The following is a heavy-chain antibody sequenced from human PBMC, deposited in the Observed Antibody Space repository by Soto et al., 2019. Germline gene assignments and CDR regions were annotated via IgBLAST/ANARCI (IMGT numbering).Heavy chain of an antibody. Sequence: GGSLRLSCAASGFTFSSYGMHWVRQAPGKGLEWLAVMSSGGSDENYADSVKGRFTISRDNSKNTLYLQMNSLRAEDTAVYYCAKDLFSGMKCCPEYWGQGTLVTVSS. CDR1: GFTFSSYG. J-gene: IGHJ4*02. CDR2: MSSGGSDE. D-gene: IGHD2-15*01. V-gene: IGHV3-30*18. CDR3: AKDLFSGMKCCPEY.